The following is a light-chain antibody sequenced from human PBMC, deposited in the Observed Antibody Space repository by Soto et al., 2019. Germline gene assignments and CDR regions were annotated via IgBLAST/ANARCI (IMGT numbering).Light chain of an antibody. J-gene: IGKJ1*01. Sequence: EIVLTQSPGTLSLSPGERATLSCRASQSVSSSYLAWYQQKPGQAPRLLIYGTSSRATAIPDRFSGSGSGTDFTLTSSRLEPGDVAVYYCQQYGSSSWTFGQGTKVEIK. CDR3: QQYGSSSWT. CDR1: QSVSSSY. V-gene: IGKV3-20*01. CDR2: GTS.